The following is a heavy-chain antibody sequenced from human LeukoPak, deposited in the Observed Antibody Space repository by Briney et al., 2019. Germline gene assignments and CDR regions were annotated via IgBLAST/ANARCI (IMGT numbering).Heavy chain of an antibody. CDR2: VYHTGST. D-gene: IGHD3-10*01. CDR3: ARAGWIITSGIDH. V-gene: IGHV4-38-2*01. Sequence: SETLSLTCAVSGYSISRGYYWALIRQPPGKGLEWIGAVYHTGSTYYNPSLDSRVTISADTSKNEFSLNLKSVTAADTAVYYCARAGWIITSGIDHWGQGALVTVSS. CDR1: GYSISRGYY. J-gene: IGHJ4*02.